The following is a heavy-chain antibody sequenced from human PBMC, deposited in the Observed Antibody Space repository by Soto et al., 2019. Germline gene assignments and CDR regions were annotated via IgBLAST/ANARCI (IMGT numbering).Heavy chain of an antibody. D-gene: IGHD3-10*01. J-gene: IGHJ4*02. Sequence: QVQLVQSGAEVRKPGASVKVSCKASAYPFSSYDINWVRQATGQGLEWMGWMNPHSGNTGYAQKFQGRVTVTRNTSISTAYRELDSLGSDNAAVYYCASGAKGSGSYYPFDYRGQGTLVTVSS. CDR3: ASGAKGSGSYYPFDY. V-gene: IGHV1-8*01. CDR1: AYPFSSYD. CDR2: MNPHSGNT.